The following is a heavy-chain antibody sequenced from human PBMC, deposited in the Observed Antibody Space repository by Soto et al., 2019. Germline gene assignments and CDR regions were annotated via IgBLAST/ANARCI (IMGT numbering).Heavy chain of an antibody. CDR3: ARHLWFGGDSTHFDY. CDR1: GGSISSSSYY. CDR2: IYYSGST. Sequence: QLQLQESGPGLVKPSETLSLTCTVSGGSISSSSYYWGWIRQPPGKGLEWIGSIYYSGSTYYNPSLKSRVTISVDTSKNQFSLKLSSVTAADTAVYYCARHLWFGGDSTHFDYWGQGTLVTVSS. D-gene: IGHD3-10*01. J-gene: IGHJ4*02. V-gene: IGHV4-39*01.